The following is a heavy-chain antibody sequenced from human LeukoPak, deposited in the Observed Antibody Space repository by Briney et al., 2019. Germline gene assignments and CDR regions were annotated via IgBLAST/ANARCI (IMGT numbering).Heavy chain of an antibody. CDR1: GLYFTDAW. J-gene: IGHJ4*02. CDR3: MSDHLHQGGVDY. V-gene: IGHV3-15*01. Sequence: GGSLRLSCAVSGLYFTDAWMSWVRLAPGKGLECVGRIKSNVDGGTADYMTPVKGRFTISRDDSKNTLYLQLNSLKTEDTAIYYCMSDHLHQGGVDYWGQGTLVTVSS. CDR2: IKSNVDGGTA. D-gene: IGHD3-16*01.